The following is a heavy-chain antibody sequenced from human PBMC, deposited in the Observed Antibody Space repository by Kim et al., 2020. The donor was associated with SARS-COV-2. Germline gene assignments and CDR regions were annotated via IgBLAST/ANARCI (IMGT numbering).Heavy chain of an antibody. V-gene: IGHV3-66*01. CDR3: ARVYINYYYDSGNLGWFDP. CDR1: GFTVSSNY. D-gene: IGHD3-10*01. J-gene: IGHJ5*02. CDR2: IYSGGST. Sequence: GGSLRLSCAASGFTVSSNYISWVRQAPGMGLEWVSVIYSGGSTYYADSVKGRFTISRDNSKNTLYLQMNSLRAEDTAVYYCARVYINYYYDSGNLGWFDPWGQGTLVTVSS.